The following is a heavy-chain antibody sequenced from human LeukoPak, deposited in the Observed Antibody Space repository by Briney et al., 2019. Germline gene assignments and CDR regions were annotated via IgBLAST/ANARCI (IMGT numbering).Heavy chain of an antibody. CDR3: ARVVEVAGPLYYYYGMDV. Sequence: PSETLSLTCTVAGGSISSYYWSWIRQPPGKGLEWIGYIYYSGSTNYNPSLKSRVTISVDTSKNQFSLKLSSVTAADTAVYYCARVVEVAGPLYYYYGMDVWGQGTTVSVFS. D-gene: IGHD6-19*01. CDR2: IYYSGST. CDR1: GGSISSYY. V-gene: IGHV4-59*01. J-gene: IGHJ6*02.